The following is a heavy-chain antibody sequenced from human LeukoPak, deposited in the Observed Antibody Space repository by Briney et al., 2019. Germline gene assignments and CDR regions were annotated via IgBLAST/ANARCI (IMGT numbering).Heavy chain of an antibody. V-gene: IGHV3-15*01. J-gene: IGHJ4*02. CDR2: IKSETDGGTT. D-gene: IGHD7-27*01. CDR1: GFTFSTAW. Sequence: GGSLRLFCAASGFTFSTAWMSWVRQAPGKGLEWVGRIKSETDGGTTDYAAPVKGRFTISRDDSKNTLYLQMNSLKTEDTAVYYCTTVRTGNLFDYWGQGTLVTVSS. CDR3: TTVRTGNLFDY.